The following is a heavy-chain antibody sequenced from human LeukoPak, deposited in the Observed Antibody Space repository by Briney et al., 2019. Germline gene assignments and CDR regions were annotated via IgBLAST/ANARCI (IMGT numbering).Heavy chain of an antibody. V-gene: IGHV3-9*01. Sequence: GRSLRLSCAASGFTFDDYAMHRVRQAPGKGLEWVSGISWNSGSIGYADSVKGRFTISRDNAKNSLYLQMNSLRAEDTALYYCAKDIRLIYDSSGYYTSWGQGTLVTVSS. J-gene: IGHJ5*02. CDR3: AKDIRLIYDSSGYYTS. D-gene: IGHD3-22*01. CDR2: ISWNSGSI. CDR1: GFTFDDYA.